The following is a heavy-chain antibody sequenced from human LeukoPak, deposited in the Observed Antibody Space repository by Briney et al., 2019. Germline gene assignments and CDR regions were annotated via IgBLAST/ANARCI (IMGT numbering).Heavy chain of an antibody. Sequence: ASVKVSCKASGYTFTSYGISWVRQAPGQGLEWMGWISAYNGNTNYAQKLQGRVTMTTDTSTSTAYMELSSLRSEDTAVYYCVYGLSYYYYYYMDVWGKGTTVTVSS. V-gene: IGHV1-18*01. D-gene: IGHD2/OR15-2a*01. CDR2: ISAYNGNT. J-gene: IGHJ6*03. CDR1: GYTFTSYG. CDR3: VYGLSYYYYYYMDV.